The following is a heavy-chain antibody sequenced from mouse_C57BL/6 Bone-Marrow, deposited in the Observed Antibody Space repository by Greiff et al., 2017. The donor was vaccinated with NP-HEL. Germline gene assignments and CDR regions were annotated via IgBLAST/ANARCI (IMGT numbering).Heavy chain of an antibody. V-gene: IGHV1-18*01. CDR1: GYTFTDYN. J-gene: IGHJ3*01. D-gene: IGHD2-1*01. CDR2: INPNNGGT. Sequence: EVHLVESGPELVKPGASVKIPCKASGYTFTDYNMDWVKQSHGKSLEWIGDINPNNGGTIYNQKFKGKATLTVDKSSSTAYMELRSLTSEDTAVYYCARSHGNYEAWFAYWGQGTLVTVSA. CDR3: ARSHGNYEAWFAY.